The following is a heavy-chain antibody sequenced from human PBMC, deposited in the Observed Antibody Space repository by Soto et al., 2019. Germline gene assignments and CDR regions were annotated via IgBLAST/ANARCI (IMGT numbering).Heavy chain of an antibody. V-gene: IGHV4-4*07. Sequence: PSETLSLTCNVSGGSIRSYYWSWVRQPAGKALEWIGRVYTTGSTNHNPSLRSRVSISVDTSKNQFSLTVTSVTAADTAVYYCAREGASGFGMDVWGQGTTVTVSS. CDR2: VYTTGST. D-gene: IGHD1-26*01. CDR1: GGSIRSYY. J-gene: IGHJ6*02. CDR3: AREGASGFGMDV.